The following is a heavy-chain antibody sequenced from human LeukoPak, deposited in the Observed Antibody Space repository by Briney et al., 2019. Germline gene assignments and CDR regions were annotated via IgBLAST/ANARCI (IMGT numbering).Heavy chain of an antibody. J-gene: IGHJ3*02. D-gene: IGHD2-15*01. CDR2: INHSGST. CDR1: GGSFSGYY. V-gene: IGHV4-34*01. CDR3: ARYMDIVVVVAATAAFDI. Sequence: PSETLSLTCAVYGGSFSGYYWSWIRQPPGKGLEWIGEINHSGSTNYNPSLKSRVTISVDTSKIQFSLKLSSVTAADTAVYYCARYMDIVVVVAATAAFDIWGQGTMVTVSS.